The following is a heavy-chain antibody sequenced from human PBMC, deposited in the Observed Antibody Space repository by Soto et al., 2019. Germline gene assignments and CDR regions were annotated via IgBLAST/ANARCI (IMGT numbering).Heavy chain of an antibody. J-gene: IGHJ6*02. CDR1: GYSFTTKW. Sequence: GESLKISCKASGYSFTTKWIGWVRQMPGKGLEWMGIIYPDDSDTRYSPSFQGQVTVSADKSISTAYLQWSSLKASDSAMYYCARYWHSYSSNYFYGMDVWGQGTTVTVSS. CDR3: ARYWHSYSSNYFYGMDV. V-gene: IGHV5-51*01. CDR2: IYPDDSDT. D-gene: IGHD5-18*01.